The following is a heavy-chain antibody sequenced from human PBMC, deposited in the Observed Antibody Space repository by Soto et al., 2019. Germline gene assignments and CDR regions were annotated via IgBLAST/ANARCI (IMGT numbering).Heavy chain of an antibody. CDR2: ISNDGTTK. D-gene: IGHD6-19*01. Sequence: QVQLVESGGGVVQPGRSLRLSCAASGFTFSSYGMHWVRQAPGKGLEWVAVISNDGTTKYYADSVKGRFTISRDDSKNKLDLQMNSLRAEDTAVYYCTRDRGWLGYFQHWGQGTLVTVPS. V-gene: IGHV3-30*03. CDR3: TRDRGWLGYFQH. CDR1: GFTFSSYG. J-gene: IGHJ1*01.